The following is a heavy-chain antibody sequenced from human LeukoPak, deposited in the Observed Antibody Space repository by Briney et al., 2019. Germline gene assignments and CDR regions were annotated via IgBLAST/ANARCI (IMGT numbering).Heavy chain of an antibody. D-gene: IGHD3-3*01. J-gene: IGHJ5*02. CDR3: ARNVRTRITIFGVVIRAHNWFDP. CDR2: MNPNSGNT. Sequence: ASVKVSCKASGYTFTSYDINWVRQATGRGLEWMGWMNPNSGNTGYAQKFQGRVTMTRNTSISTAYMELSSLRSEDTAVYYCARNVRTRITIFGVVIRAHNWFDPWGQGTLVTVSS. V-gene: IGHV1-8*01. CDR1: GYTFTSYD.